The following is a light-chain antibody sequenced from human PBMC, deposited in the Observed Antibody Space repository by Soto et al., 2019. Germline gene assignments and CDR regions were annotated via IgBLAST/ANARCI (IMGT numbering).Light chain of an antibody. V-gene: IGKV1-5*03. CDR1: QSINNC. CDR2: QAS. Sequence: DLQMTQSPSILSASVGDRVIITCRASQSINNCLAWYQQKPGKAPKLLIYQASTLESGVPSRFSGSGSGTEFTLTISSLQPDDFATYYCQQCDSYWTFGQGTKVEIK. J-gene: IGKJ1*01. CDR3: QQCDSYWT.